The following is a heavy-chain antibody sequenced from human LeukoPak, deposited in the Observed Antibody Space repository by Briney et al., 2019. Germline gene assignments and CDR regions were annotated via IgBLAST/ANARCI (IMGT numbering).Heavy chain of an antibody. CDR1: GGSISSSRYY. Sequence: SETLSLTCTVSGGSISSSRYYWGWIHQPPGKGLEWIGTFYYSGRTYYNPPLKSRAIISVDTSKNQFSLKLKSVTAADTAVYYCARQTGSGLFILPGGQGTLVTVSS. D-gene: IGHD3/OR15-3a*01. V-gene: IGHV4-39*07. CDR2: FYYSGRT. CDR3: ARQTGSGLFILP. J-gene: IGHJ4*02.